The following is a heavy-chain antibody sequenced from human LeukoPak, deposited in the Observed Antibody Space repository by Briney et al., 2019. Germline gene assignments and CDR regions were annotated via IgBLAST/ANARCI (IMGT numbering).Heavy chain of an antibody. Sequence: ASVTVSCKASGYTFTFYYMHWVRQAPGQGLEWMGWINPNSGATNYAQKFQGRVTMTRDTTISTAYMELSRLRSDDTAIYYCARGAHYHDSSEGYDYWGQGTLVTVSS. CDR3: ARGAHYHDSSEGYDY. D-gene: IGHD3-22*01. V-gene: IGHV1-2*02. CDR2: INPNSGAT. CDR1: GYTFTFYY. J-gene: IGHJ4*02.